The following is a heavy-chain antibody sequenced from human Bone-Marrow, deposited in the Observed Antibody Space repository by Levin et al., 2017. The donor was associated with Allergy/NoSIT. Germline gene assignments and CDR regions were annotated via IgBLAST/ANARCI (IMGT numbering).Heavy chain of an antibody. J-gene: IGHJ5*02. CDR2: ISGSGGST. Sequence: PGGSLRLSCAASGFTFSSYAMSWVRQAPGKGLEWVSAISGSGGSTYYADSVKGRFTISRDNSKNTLYLQMNSLRAEDTAVYYCAKAGSSWPEYNWFDPWGQGTLVTVSS. CDR3: AKAGSSWPEYNWFDP. V-gene: IGHV3-23*01. D-gene: IGHD6-13*01. CDR1: GFTFSSYA.